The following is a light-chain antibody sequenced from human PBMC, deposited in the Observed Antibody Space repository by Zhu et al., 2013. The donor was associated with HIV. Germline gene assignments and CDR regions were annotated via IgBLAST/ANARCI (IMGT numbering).Light chain of an antibody. Sequence: QSALTQPASVSGSPGQSITISCTGTTSDVGGYNYVSWYQQNPGATPILLIYAVSNRPSGVSSRFSGSKSGNTASLTISRVEAGDEADYFCQVWDTSSDHPVFGGGTKLTVL. V-gene: IGLV2-14*01. CDR1: TSDVGGYNY. CDR3: QVWDTSSDHPV. J-gene: IGLJ2*01. CDR2: AVS.